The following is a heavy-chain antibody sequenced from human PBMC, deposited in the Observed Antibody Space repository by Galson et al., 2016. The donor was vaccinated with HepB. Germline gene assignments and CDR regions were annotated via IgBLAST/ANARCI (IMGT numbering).Heavy chain of an antibody. D-gene: IGHD4-23*01. J-gene: IGHJ5*02. V-gene: IGHV3-74*01. CDR2: INGDGTIS. CDR1: GFAFSSHW. CDR3: VRDHSVVPTTAYNWFDP. Sequence: SLRLSCAASGFAFSSHWMHWVRQDLGKGLEWVSRINGDGTISNYADSVKGRFTISRDNAKNTLYLHMNSLRAEDTAVYFCVRDHSVVPTTAYNWFDPWGRGTLVTVSS.